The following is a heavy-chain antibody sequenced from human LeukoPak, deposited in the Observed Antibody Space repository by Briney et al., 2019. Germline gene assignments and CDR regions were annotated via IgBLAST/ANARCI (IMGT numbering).Heavy chain of an antibody. CDR3: ARMDIAAADTYNWFDP. CDR1: GYSSTSYW. Sequence: GESLKISCKGSGYSSTSYWIGWVRQMPGKGLEWMGIIYPGDSDTRYSPSFQGQVTISADKSISTAYLQWSSLKASDTAMYYCARMDIAAADTYNWFDPWGQGTLVTVSS. CDR2: IYPGDSDT. D-gene: IGHD6-13*01. V-gene: IGHV5-51*01. J-gene: IGHJ5*02.